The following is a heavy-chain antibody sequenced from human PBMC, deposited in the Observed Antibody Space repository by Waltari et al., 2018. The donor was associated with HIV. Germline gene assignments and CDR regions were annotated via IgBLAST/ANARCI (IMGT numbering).Heavy chain of an antibody. J-gene: IGHJ4*02. Sequence: QVQLVASGGGVVQPGRSLRLSCAASGFPFSRYGMPWVRQAPGKGLEWVAVIWYDGSNKYYADSVKGRFTISRDNSKNTLYLQMNSLRAEDTAVYYCAVGYSSSWYPDYWGQGTLVTVSS. V-gene: IGHV3-33*01. CDR2: IWYDGSNK. CDR3: AVGYSSSWYPDY. D-gene: IGHD6-13*01. CDR1: GFPFSRYG.